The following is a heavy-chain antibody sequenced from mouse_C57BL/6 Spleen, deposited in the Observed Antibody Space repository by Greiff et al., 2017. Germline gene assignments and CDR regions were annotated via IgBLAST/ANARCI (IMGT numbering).Heavy chain of an antibody. V-gene: IGHV1-22*01. CDR2: INPNNDGT. CDR1: GYTFTDYN. CDR3: ASHYDYDGFAY. J-gene: IGHJ3*01. Sequence: EVQLQQSGPELVKPGASVKMSCKASGYTFTDYNMHWVKQSHGKSLEWIGYINPNNDGTSYNQKFKGKATLTVNKSSSTAYMELRSLTSEDSAVYYCASHYDYDGFAYWGQGTLVTVSA. D-gene: IGHD2-4*01.